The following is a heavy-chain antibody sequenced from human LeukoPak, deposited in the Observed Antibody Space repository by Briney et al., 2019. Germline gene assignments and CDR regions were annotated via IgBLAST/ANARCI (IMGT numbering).Heavy chain of an antibody. CDR3: ATGYVSGYYGGPQY. J-gene: IGHJ4*02. V-gene: IGHV3-7*01. Sequence: GGSLRLSCAASGFTFSSYWMSWVRQAPGKGLEWVAIIKQDESEKYHVDSVKGRFTISRDNAKNSLYLQMNSLRAEDTAVYYCATGYVSGYYGGPQYWGQGTLVTVSS. CDR1: GFTFSSYW. D-gene: IGHD5-12*01. CDR2: IKQDESEK.